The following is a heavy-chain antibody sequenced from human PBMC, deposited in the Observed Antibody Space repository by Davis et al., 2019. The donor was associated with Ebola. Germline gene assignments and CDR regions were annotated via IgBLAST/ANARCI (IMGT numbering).Heavy chain of an antibody. CDR3: ARGWLRAGMDV. CDR1: GASVTGNNGA. J-gene: IGHJ6*04. V-gene: IGHV6-1*01. CDR2: TYYDRSKWYN. D-gene: IGHD5-18*01. Sequence: PSETLSLTCAISGASVTGNNGAWNWIRQSPSRGLEWLGRTYYDRSKWYNDYAVSVKSRIIINADTSKNQFSLQLNSVTPEDTALYYCARGWLRAGMDVWGEGTTVTVSS.